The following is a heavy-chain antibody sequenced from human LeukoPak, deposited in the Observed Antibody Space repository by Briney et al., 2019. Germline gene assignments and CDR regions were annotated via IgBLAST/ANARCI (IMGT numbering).Heavy chain of an antibody. CDR1: GYSFSNFW. CDR3: ATFRHYYDRSGPPKY. CDR2: IHPRDSDT. Sequence: GESLKISCKGSGYSFSNFWIGWVRQMSGKGLEWMGVIHPRDSDTTYSPSFQGQVTISADKSITTAYLQWSSLKASDTAMYYCATFRHYYDRSGPPKYWGQGTLVTVSS. V-gene: IGHV5-51*01. J-gene: IGHJ4*02. D-gene: IGHD3-22*01.